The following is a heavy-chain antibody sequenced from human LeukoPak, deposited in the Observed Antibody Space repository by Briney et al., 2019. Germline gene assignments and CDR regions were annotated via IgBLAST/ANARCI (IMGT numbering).Heavy chain of an antibody. J-gene: IGHJ4*02. D-gene: IGHD6-13*01. CDR1: GVSFSGYY. V-gene: IGHV4-34*01. CDR2: INHSEST. CDR3: ARGRGGIAAAGTGDYYLDY. Sequence: SEPLCLACAVYGVSFSGYYWSWIRQPPGKGLEWIGEINHSESTNYNPSLKSRVTISVDTSKNQFSLKLSSVTAADTAVYYCARGRGGIAAAGTGDYYLDYWGQGTLVSVSS.